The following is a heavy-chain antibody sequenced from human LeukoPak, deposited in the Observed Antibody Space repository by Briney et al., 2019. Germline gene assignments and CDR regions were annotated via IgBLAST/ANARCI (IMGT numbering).Heavy chain of an antibody. D-gene: IGHD2-15*01. J-gene: IGHJ4*02. CDR3: ARAVVVVAAHFDY. Sequence: GASVKVSCKASGYSFTGYYMHLVRQAPGQGLEWMGWINPNSGGTNYAQKLQGRVTMTRDTSISTAYMELSRLRSDDTAVYYCARAVVVVAAHFDYWGQGTLVTVSS. CDR1: GYSFTGYY. CDR2: INPNSGGT. V-gene: IGHV1-2*02.